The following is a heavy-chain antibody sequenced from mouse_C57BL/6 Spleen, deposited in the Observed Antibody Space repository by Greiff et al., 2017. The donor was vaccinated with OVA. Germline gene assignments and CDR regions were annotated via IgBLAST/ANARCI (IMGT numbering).Heavy chain of an antibody. J-gene: IGHJ2*01. CDR3: ARTDDYDLNYFDY. CDR2: IDPSDSYT. D-gene: IGHD2-4*01. V-gene: IGHV1-69*01. Sequence: QVHVKQPGAELVMPGASVKLSCKASGYTFTSYWMHWVKQRPGRGLEWIGEIDPSDSYTNYNQKFKGKSTLTVDKSSSTAYMQLSSLTSEDSAVYYCARTDDYDLNYFDYWGQGTTLTVSS. CDR1: GYTFTSYW.